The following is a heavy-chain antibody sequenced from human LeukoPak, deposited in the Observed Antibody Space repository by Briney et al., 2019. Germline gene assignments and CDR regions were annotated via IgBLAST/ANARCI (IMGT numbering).Heavy chain of an antibody. CDR2: IYSSGST. CDR1: GGSISNYY. Sequence: PSETLSLTCTVSGGSISNYYWSWLRQPPGKGLQWMGNIYSSGSTNYSPSLKRRVTISVDTSKHQFSLTLYSVTAADTAVYYCARRYSGYGNAFDIWGHGTMVTVSS. J-gene: IGHJ3*02. D-gene: IGHD5-12*01. V-gene: IGHV4-59*08. CDR3: ARRYSGYGNAFDI.